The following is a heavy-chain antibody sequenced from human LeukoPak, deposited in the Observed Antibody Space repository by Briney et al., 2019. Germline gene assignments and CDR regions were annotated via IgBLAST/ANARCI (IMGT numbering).Heavy chain of an antibody. V-gene: IGHV3-53*01. J-gene: IGHJ6*02. CDR3: ARELRSHYYYYGMDV. CDR2: IYNGGST. CDR1: GFTVSSNY. Sequence: GGSLRLSCAASGFTVSSNYMSWVRQAPGKGLEWVSVIYNGGSTYYADSVKGRFTISRDNSKNTLYLQMNSLRAEDTAVYYCARELRSHYYYYGMDVWGQGTTVTVSS. D-gene: IGHD2/OR15-2a*01.